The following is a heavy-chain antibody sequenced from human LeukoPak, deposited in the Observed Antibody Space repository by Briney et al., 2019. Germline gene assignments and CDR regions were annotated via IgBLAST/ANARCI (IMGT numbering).Heavy chain of an antibody. Sequence: ASVKVSCKTSGYTFTSHGINWLRQAPGQGLEWMGWVSGYNGNTDYAQKFQGRVTITADESTSTAYMELSSLRSEDTAVYYCARYGNYGPFDYWGQGTLVTVSS. CDR1: GYTFTSHG. D-gene: IGHD4-17*01. V-gene: IGHV1-18*01. J-gene: IGHJ4*02. CDR3: ARYGNYGPFDY. CDR2: VSGYNGNT.